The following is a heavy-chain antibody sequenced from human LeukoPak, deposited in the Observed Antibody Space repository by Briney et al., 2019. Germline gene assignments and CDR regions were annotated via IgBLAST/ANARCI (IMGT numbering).Heavy chain of an antibody. CDR1: GFIFSNYG. D-gene: IGHD2/OR15-2a*01. CDR2: IRNDESNK. J-gene: IGHJ6*02. CDR3: ARDGEYGGMDV. Sequence: GGSLRLSCAASGFIFSNYGMLWVRPAPGKGLDWVALIRNDESNKDHSASVKGRFTISRDGSKTTVYLQMNSLRVEDTAVYYCARDGEYGGMDVWGQGTTVTVSS. V-gene: IGHV3-30*02.